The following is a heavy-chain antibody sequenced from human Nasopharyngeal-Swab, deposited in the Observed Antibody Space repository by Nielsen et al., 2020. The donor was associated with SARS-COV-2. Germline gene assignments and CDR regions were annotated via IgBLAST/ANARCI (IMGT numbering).Heavy chain of an antibody. V-gene: IGHV1-69*06. J-gene: IGHJ4*02. CDR1: CGTFNSFA. Sequence: SVKVSCKASCGTFNSFALNWVRPAPGQGLEWMGGIIPIFGTANYAQKFQGRVTITADKSTSTAYMELSSLRSEDTAVYYCARDASSSPGGYYFDYWGQGTLVTVSS. CDR3: ARDASSSPGGYYFDY. D-gene: IGHD6-6*01. CDR2: IIPIFGTA.